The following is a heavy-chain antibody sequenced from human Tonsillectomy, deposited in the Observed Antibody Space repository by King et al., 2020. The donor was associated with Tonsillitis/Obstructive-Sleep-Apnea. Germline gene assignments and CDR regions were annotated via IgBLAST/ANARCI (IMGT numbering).Heavy chain of an antibody. V-gene: IGHV3-11*05. J-gene: IGHJ3*02. CDR2: ISSSSSYT. CDR3: ARENMITFGGVIVPDAFDI. CDR1: GFTFSDYY. D-gene: IGHD3-16*02. Sequence: HVQLVQSGGGLVKPGGSLRLSCAASGFTFSDYYMSWIRQAPGKGLEWVSYISSSSSYTNYADSVKGRFTISRDNAKNSLYLQMNSLRAEDTAVYYCARENMITFGGVIVPDAFDIWGQGTMVTVSS.